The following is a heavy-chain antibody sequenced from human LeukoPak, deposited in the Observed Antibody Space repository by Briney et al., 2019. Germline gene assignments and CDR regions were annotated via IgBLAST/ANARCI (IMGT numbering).Heavy chain of an antibody. D-gene: IGHD3-10*01. V-gene: IGHV3-30*18. CDR2: ISYDGSKK. Sequence: GGSLRLSCAASGFTFSSYGMHWVRQAPGQGLEWVALISYDGSKKYYSDSVQGRFTISRDNSKNTLYLQMNSLRPEDTAVYYCAKGRYTGSSFLDYWGQGTQVTVSS. CDR1: GFTFSSYG. J-gene: IGHJ4*02. CDR3: AKGRYTGSSFLDY.